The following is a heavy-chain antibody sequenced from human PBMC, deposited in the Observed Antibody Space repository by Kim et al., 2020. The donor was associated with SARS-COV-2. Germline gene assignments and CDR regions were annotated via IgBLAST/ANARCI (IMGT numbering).Heavy chain of an antibody. Sequence: SETLSLTCAVYGGSFSGYYWSWIRQPPGKGLEWIGEINHSGSTNYNPSLKSRVTISVDTSKNQFSLKLSSVTAADTAVYYCARGSNYDYIWGSYRYHFDYWGQGTLVTVSS. V-gene: IGHV4-34*01. CDR2: INHSGST. CDR1: GGSFSGYY. J-gene: IGHJ4*02. D-gene: IGHD3-16*02. CDR3: ARGSNYDYIWGSYRYHFDY.